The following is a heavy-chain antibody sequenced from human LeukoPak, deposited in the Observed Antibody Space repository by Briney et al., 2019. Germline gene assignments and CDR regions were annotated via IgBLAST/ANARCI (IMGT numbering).Heavy chain of an antibody. D-gene: IGHD6-13*01. CDR1: GYSISSGYY. Sequence: PSETLSLTCAVSGYSISSGYYWAWIRQPPGKGLEWIGSIYHSGSTYYNPSLKSRVTISVDTSKNQFSLKLSSVTAADTAVYYCVLAAAGTTSDYWGQGTLVTVSS. CDR2: IYHSGST. V-gene: IGHV4-38-2*01. J-gene: IGHJ4*02. CDR3: VLAAAGTTSDY.